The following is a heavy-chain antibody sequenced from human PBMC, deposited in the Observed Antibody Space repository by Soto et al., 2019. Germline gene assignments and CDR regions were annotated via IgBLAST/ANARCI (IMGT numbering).Heavy chain of an antibody. V-gene: IGHV4-31*03. CDR1: GGSISSGGYY. J-gene: IGHJ4*02. Sequence: TLSPTCTFSGGSISSGGYYWGWIPQHPGKGLEWIGYIYYSGSTYYNPSLRSRVTISVDTSKNQFSLKLSSVTAADTAVYYCARSGGDYSNYPSDYWGQGTLVTVSS. CDR3: ARSGGDYSNYPSDY. CDR2: IYYSGST. D-gene: IGHD4-4*01.